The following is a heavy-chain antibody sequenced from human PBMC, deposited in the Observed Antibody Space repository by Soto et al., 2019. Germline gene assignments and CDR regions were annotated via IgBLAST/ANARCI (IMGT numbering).Heavy chain of an antibody. Sequence: GGSLRLSCAASGFTFSSYAMSWVRQAPGKGLEWVSAISGSGGSTYYADSVKGRFTISRDNSKNTLYLQMNSLRAEDTAVYHCAKDQTGYYDFWSGYYIGGETYYYYGMDVWGQGTTVTVSS. V-gene: IGHV3-23*01. J-gene: IGHJ6*02. CDR1: GFTFSSYA. D-gene: IGHD3-3*01. CDR2: ISGSGGST. CDR3: AKDQTGYYDFWSGYYIGGETYYYYGMDV.